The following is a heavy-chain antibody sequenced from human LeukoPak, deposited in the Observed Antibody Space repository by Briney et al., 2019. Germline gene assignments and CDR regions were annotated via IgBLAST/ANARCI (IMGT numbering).Heavy chain of an antibody. CDR2: IGESDINT. V-gene: IGHV3-23*01. D-gene: IGHD6-19*01. CDR3: ARGGYSSGWYHFDY. CDR1: GFIFSNYA. Sequence: GGSLRLSCAASGFIFSNYAMNWVRQAPGKGLEWVSTIGESDINTFYADSVKGRFTISRDNAKNTLYLQMNSLRAEDTAVYYCARGGYSSGWYHFDYWGQGTLVTVSS. J-gene: IGHJ4*02.